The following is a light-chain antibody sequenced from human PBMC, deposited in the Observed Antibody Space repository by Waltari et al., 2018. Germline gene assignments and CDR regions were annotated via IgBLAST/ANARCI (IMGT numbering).Light chain of an antibody. CDR2: GTS. Sequence: QPVLTQPPSVSGAPGQRVTIASPESTTNIGAGYDVPWYQHLPGTAPKLLIYGTSNRPSGVPDRFSGSKSGTSASLAITGLQAEDEADYYCQSYDSSLSGWVFGGGTKLTVL. CDR3: QSYDSSLSGWV. V-gene: IGLV1-40*01. CDR1: TTNIGAGYD. J-gene: IGLJ2*01.